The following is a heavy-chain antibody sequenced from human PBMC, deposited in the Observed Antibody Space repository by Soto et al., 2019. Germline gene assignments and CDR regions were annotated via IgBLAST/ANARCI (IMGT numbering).Heavy chain of an antibody. J-gene: IGHJ4*02. CDR1: GGTFSSYA. D-gene: IGHD3-10*01. CDR3: ASTFTMVRGVIIDRLEFDY. CDR2: IIPIFGTA. V-gene: IGHV1-69*01. Sequence: QVQLVQSGAEVQKPGSSVKVSCKASGGTFSSYAISWVRQAPGQGLEWMGGIIPIFGTANYAQKFQGRVTITADESTSTAYMELSSLRSEDTAVYYCASTFTMVRGVIIDRLEFDYWGQGTLVTVSS.